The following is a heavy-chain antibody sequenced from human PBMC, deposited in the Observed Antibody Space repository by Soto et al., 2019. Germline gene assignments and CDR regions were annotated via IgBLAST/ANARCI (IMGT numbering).Heavy chain of an antibody. CDR2: ILYSGNT. V-gene: IGHV4-30-4*01. CDR3: ARDGRPTYYGMDF. CDR1: GDSIKRDDYY. D-gene: IGHD1-26*01. Sequence: QVQLQESGPGLVKPSQTLSLTCTVSGDSIKRDDYYWSWIRQPPGKGLEWIGYILYSGNTYYNPSLKSRLNISLDPSKNQFSMILTSVNAAATPVYYCARDGRPTYYGMDFWGQGTTVTVSS. J-gene: IGHJ6*02.